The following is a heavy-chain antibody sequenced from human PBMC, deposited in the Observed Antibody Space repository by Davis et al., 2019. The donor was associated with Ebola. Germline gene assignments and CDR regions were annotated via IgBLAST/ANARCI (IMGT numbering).Heavy chain of an antibody. Sequence: PGGSLRLSCAASGFTFSGYWMDWVRQAPGKGLEWVSRINPDGSITNYAESVKGRFTISRDNAKNTVYLHMSSLRAEDTAIFYCGRDFYGIPDYWGQGTLVTVSS. J-gene: IGHJ4*02. CDR3: GRDFYGIPDY. V-gene: IGHV3-74*01. CDR2: INPDGSIT. D-gene: IGHD2/OR15-2a*01. CDR1: GFTFSGYW.